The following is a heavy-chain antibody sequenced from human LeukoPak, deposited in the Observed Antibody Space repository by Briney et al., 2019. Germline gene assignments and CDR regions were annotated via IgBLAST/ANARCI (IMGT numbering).Heavy chain of an antibody. J-gene: IGHJ3*02. Sequence: GGSLRLSCAASGFTFSSYEMNWVRRAPGKGLEWVSYISSSSSTIYYADSVKGRFTISRDNAKNSLYLQMNSLRAEDTAVYYCARVFRIQLWLPLSGGAFDIWGQGTMVTVSS. CDR3: ARVFRIQLWLPLSGGAFDI. V-gene: IGHV3-48*01. CDR1: GFTFSSYE. CDR2: ISSSSSTI. D-gene: IGHD5-18*01.